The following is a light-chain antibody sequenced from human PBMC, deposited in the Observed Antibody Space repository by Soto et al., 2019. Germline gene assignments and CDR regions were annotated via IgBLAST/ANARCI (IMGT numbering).Light chain of an antibody. CDR3: QTWGTGSAIVV. Sequence: QLVLTQSPSASASLGASVKLTCTLSSGHSNYAIAWHQQQPEKGPRYLMKVNSGGSHIKGDGIPDRFSGSSSGAERYPFISSLQSEDEADYYSQTWGTGSAIVVFGGGTQLTVL. CDR2: VNSGGSH. CDR1: SGHSNYA. J-gene: IGLJ7*01. V-gene: IGLV4-69*01.